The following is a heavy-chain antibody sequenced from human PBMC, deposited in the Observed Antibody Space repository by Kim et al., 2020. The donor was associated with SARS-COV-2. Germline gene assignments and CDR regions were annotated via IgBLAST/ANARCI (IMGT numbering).Heavy chain of an antibody. Sequence: GGSLRLSCAASGFTFSSYAMHWVRQAPGKGLEWVAVISYDGSNKYYADSVKGRFTISRDNSKNTLYLQMNSLRAEDTAVYYCAREMWFGELPSGYYYYG. CDR3: AREMWFGELPSGYYYYG. V-gene: IGHV3-30*04. CDR1: GFTFSSYA. J-gene: IGHJ6*01. CDR2: ISYDGSNK. D-gene: IGHD3-10*01.